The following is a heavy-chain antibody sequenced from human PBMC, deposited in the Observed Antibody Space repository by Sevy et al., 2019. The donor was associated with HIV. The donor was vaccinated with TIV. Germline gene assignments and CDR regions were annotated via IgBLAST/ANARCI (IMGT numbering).Heavy chain of an antibody. D-gene: IGHD1-26*01. CDR2: ISYDGSNK. CDR3: AQDGPKVGQDYYYYYYMDV. Sequence: GGSLRLSCAASGFTFSSYAMHWVRQAPGKGLEWVAVISYDGSNKYYADSVKGRFTISRDNSKNTLYLQMNSLRAEDTAVYYCAQDGPKVGQDYYYYYYMDVWGKGTTVTVSS. CDR1: GFTFSSYA. V-gene: IGHV3-30-3*01. J-gene: IGHJ6*03.